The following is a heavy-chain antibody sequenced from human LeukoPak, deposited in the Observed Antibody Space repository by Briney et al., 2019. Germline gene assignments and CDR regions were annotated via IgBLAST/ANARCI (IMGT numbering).Heavy chain of an antibody. V-gene: IGHV3-48*03. J-gene: IGHJ4*02. CDR2: ISSSGSTI. CDR3: ARGEWLLSFFGY. Sequence: AGGSLRLSCAASGFTFSSYEMNWVRQAPGKGLEWVSYISSSGSTIYYADSVKGRFTISRDNAKNSLYLQMNSLRAEDTAVYYCARGEWLLSFFGYWGQGTLVTVSS. CDR1: GFTFSSYE. D-gene: IGHD3-3*01.